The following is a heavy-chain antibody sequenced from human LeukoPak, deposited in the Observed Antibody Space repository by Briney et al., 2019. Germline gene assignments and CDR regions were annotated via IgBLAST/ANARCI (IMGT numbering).Heavy chain of an antibody. J-gene: IGHJ3*02. Sequence: GGSLRLSCAASGFTVSSNYMSWVRQSPGKGLEWLSVIYSGGSTYYTDSVKGRFTISRDNSKNTLYLQVNRLRAEDTAVYYCARDGGWPGYFDIWGQGTMVTVSS. D-gene: IGHD3-16*01. V-gene: IGHV3-53*01. CDR3: ARDGGWPGYFDI. CDR1: GFTVSSNY. CDR2: IYSGGST.